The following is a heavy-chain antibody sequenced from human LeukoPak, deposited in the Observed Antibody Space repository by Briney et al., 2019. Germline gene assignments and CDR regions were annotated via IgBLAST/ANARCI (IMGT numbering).Heavy chain of an antibody. CDR3: ARDYTVLNWLDP. V-gene: IGHV3-21*01. CDR2: ISSSSSYI. J-gene: IGHJ5*02. CDR1: GFTFSSYI. D-gene: IGHD5/OR15-5a*01. Sequence: GGSLRLSCAASGFTFSSYIMNWVRQAPGKGLEWVSSISSSSSYIYYADSVKGRFTISRDNAKNSLYLQMNSLRAEDTAVYYCARDYTVLNWLDPWGQGTLVTVSS.